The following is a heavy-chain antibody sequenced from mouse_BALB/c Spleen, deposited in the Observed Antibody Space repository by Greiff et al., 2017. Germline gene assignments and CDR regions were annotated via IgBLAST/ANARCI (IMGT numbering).Heavy chain of an antibody. CDR1: GFTFSSYA. V-gene: IGHV5-9-4*01. CDR2: ISSGGSYT. J-gene: IGHJ3*01. Sequence: DVKLVESGGGLVKPGGSLKLSCAASGFTFSSYAMSWVRQSPEKRLEWVAEISSGGSYTYYPDTVTGRFTISRDNAKNTLYLEMSSLRSEDTAMYYCARGDGKAWFAYWGQGTLVTVSA. CDR3: ARGDGKAWFAY. D-gene: IGHD2-1*01.